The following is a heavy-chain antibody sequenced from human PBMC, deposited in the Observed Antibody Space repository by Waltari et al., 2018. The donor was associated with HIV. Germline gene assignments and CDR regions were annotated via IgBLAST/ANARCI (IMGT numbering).Heavy chain of an antibody. CDR2: IKQDGSEK. Sequence: EVQLVESGGGLVQPGGSLRLSCAPSGFTFSTYWMSWVRQAPGTGLEWVANIKQDGSEKYYVDSVKGRFTISRDNAKNSLYLQMNSLRAEDTAVYYCARDPRYYYDSSGALGGSWYFDHWGRGTLVTVSS. D-gene: IGHD3-22*01. CDR1: GFTFSTYW. V-gene: IGHV3-7*01. J-gene: IGHJ2*01. CDR3: ARDPRYYYDSSGALGGSWYFDH.